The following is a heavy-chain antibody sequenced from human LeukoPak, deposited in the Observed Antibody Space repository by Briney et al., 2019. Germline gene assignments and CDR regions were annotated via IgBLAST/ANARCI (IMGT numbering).Heavy chain of an antibody. CDR2: ISIAGKTQ. CDR1: GFTFNTYA. CDR3: AREEYGFGLGALDV. D-gene: IGHD3-10*01. J-gene: IGHJ6*02. V-gene: IGHV3-30*04. Sequence: GGSLRLSCIASGFTFNTYAMQWVRQAPGKGLEWVAVISIAGKTQYYADSVKGRFTISRDDSKNTLYLEMDSLRDEDTALFYCAREEYGFGLGALDVWGQGTTVTVS.